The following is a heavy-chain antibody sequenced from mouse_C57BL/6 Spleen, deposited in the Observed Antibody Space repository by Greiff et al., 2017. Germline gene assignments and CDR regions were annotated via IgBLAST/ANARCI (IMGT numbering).Heavy chain of an antibody. CDR3: ARLSGNYDYYAMDY. Sequence: EVKLVESGGDLVKPGGSLKLSCAASGFTFSSYGLSWVRQTPDKRLEWVATISSGGSYTIYPDSVKGRFTISRDNAKNTLYLQMSSLKSEDTAMYYCARLSGNYDYYAMDYWGQGTSVTVSS. V-gene: IGHV5-6*01. J-gene: IGHJ4*01. CDR1: GFTFSSYG. CDR2: ISSGGSYT. D-gene: IGHD2-1*01.